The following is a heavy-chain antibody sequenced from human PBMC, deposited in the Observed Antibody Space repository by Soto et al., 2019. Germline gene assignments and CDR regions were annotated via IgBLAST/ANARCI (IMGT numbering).Heavy chain of an antibody. J-gene: IGHJ6*02. CDR1: GFTFSSYE. CDR3: ATGRGYSYGHRQYYYYGMDV. V-gene: IGHV3-48*03. Sequence: PGGSLRLSCAASGFTFSSYEMNWVRQAPGKGLEWVSYISSSGSTIYYADSVKGRFTISRDNAKNSLYLQMSSLRAEDTAVYYCATGRGYSYGHRQYYYYGMDVWGQGTTVTVSS. CDR2: ISSSGSTI. D-gene: IGHD5-18*01.